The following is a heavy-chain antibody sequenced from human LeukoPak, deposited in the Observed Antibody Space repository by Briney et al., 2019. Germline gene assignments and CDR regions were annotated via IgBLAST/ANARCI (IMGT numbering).Heavy chain of an antibody. CDR1: GFTFSSYW. Sequence: GGSLRLSCAASGFTFSSYWMHWVRQAPGKGLVWVSRIKSDGSSTSYADSVKGRFTISRDNAKNTLFLQMNSLTAEDTAVYYCASGVTYSSGWKGYFDYWGQGTLVTVSS. D-gene: IGHD6-19*01. J-gene: IGHJ4*02. V-gene: IGHV3-74*01. CDR3: ASGVTYSSGWKGYFDY. CDR2: IKSDGSST.